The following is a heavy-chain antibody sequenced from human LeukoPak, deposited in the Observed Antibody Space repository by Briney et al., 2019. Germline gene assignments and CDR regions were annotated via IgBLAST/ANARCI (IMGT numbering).Heavy chain of an antibody. D-gene: IGHD3-22*01. CDR2: INPNSGGT. CDR3: ARLYDSSGWDY. J-gene: IGHJ4*02. CDR1: GGTFSSYA. V-gene: IGHV1-2*02. Sequence: ASVKVSCKASGGTFSSYAISWVRQAPGQGLEWMGWINPNSGGTNYAQKFQGRVTMTRDTSISTAYMELSRLRSDDTAVYYCARLYDSSGWDYWGQGTLVTVSS.